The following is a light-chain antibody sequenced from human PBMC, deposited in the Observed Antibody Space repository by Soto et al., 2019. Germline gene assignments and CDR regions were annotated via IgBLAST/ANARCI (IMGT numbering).Light chain of an antibody. CDR2: DTS. CDR1: QSVNNN. J-gene: IGKJ4*01. CDR3: QQYNDRPPLT. V-gene: IGKV3-15*01. Sequence: EVVMTQSPALLSVSPGERVTLCCGASQSVNNNLAWYQQQPGQAPRLLIYDTSSRATGVPARFSGSGSGTEFTLTISSLKAEDFAVYYCQQYNDRPPLTFGGGTKVEI.